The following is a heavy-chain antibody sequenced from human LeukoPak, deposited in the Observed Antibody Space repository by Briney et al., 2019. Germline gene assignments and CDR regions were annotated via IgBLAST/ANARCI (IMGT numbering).Heavy chain of an antibody. V-gene: IGHV3-21*01. Sequence: GGSLRLSCAASGFTFSSYSMNWVRQAPGKGLEWVSSISSSSSYIYYADSVKGRFTISRDNAKNSLYLQMNSLRAEDTAVYYCARDWSPAIQLWLYNWFDPWGQGTLVTVSS. CDR1: GFTFSSYS. CDR3: ARDWSPAIQLWLYNWFDP. CDR2: ISSSSSYI. J-gene: IGHJ5*02. D-gene: IGHD5-18*01.